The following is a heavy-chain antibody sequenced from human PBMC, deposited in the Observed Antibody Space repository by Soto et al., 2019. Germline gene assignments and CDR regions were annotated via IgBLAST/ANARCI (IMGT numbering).Heavy chain of an antibody. Sequence: SSETLSLTCSVSGCSITGYYWSWIRQPPGKGLEWFGYIYYSGSTNYNPSLKSRVTISVDTSKNQFSLKLSSVAAADTAIYYCARARGTYFFDYWGPGALVTVS. CDR3: ARARGTYFFDY. CDR2: IYYSGST. D-gene: IGHD1-26*01. J-gene: IGHJ4*02. V-gene: IGHV4-59*01. CDR1: GCSITGYY.